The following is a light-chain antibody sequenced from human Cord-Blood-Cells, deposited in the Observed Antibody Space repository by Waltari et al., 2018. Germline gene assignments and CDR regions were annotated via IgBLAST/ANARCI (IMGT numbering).Light chain of an antibody. CDR2: AAS. J-gene: IGKJ2*01. V-gene: IGKV1-39*01. CDR1: QSISSY. Sequence: DIQMTQSPSSMSASVGDRVTITCRASQSISSYLNWYQQKPGKAPKLPIYAASSLPSGVPSRFIGSGSATDFTLNISSLQPEDFATYYCQQSYSTPYTFGQVTKLEIK. CDR3: QQSYSTPYT.